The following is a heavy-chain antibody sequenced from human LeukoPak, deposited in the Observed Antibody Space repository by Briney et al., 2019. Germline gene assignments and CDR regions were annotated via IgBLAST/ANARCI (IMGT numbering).Heavy chain of an antibody. CDR3: ARGGGFTYGRQPFDC. CDR2: IYYSGTT. D-gene: IGHD5-18*01. V-gene: IGHV4-59*01. Sequence: SETLSLTCTVSGGSISSYYWSWIRQPAGKRLEWIGYIYYSGTTRYNPSLKSRLTISIDTSKNQFSLKLSSVTAADTAVYFCARGGGFTYGRQPFDCWGQGTLVTVSS. J-gene: IGHJ4*02. CDR1: GGSISSYY.